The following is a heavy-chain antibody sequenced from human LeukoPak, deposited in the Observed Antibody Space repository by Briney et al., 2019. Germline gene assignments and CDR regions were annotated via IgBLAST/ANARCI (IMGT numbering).Heavy chain of an antibody. D-gene: IGHD5-24*01. Sequence: GGSLRLSCAASGFTFSSYAMHWVRQAPGKGLEWVAVISYDGSNKYYADSVKGRFTISRDNSKNTLYLQMNSLRAEDTAVYYCAREASVVGDGYTNDAFDIWGQGTMVTVSS. J-gene: IGHJ3*02. CDR1: GFTFSSYA. V-gene: IGHV3-30-3*01. CDR3: AREASVVGDGYTNDAFDI. CDR2: ISYDGSNK.